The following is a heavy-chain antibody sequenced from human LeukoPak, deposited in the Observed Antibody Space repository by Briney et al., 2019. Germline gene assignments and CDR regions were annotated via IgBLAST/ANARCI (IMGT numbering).Heavy chain of an antibody. Sequence: GGSLRLSXAASGFTVSSNYMSWVRQAPGKGLEWVSPIYGGGSTYYADSVEGRFTISRDNSRNTLYLQMNSLRVEDTAVYYCARGSSNPEALDYWGQGTLVTVSS. D-gene: IGHD4-11*01. CDR2: IYGGGST. CDR3: ARGSSNPEALDY. V-gene: IGHV3-66*02. J-gene: IGHJ4*02. CDR1: GFTVSSNY.